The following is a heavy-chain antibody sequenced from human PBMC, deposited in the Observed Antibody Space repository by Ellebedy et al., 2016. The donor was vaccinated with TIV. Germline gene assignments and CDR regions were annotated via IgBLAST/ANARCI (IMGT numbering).Heavy chain of an antibody. CDR3: ARDPALPRGRFDT. CDR2: IDSDGSST. Sequence: GESLKISCAASGFTFSSYWMHWVRQAPGKRLVWVSRIDSDGSSTTYVDSVKGRFTISRDNAKNTLYLQMNSLRAEDTAVYYCARDPALPRGRFDTWGQGTLVTVSS. V-gene: IGHV3-74*01. CDR1: GFTFSSYW. J-gene: IGHJ5*02.